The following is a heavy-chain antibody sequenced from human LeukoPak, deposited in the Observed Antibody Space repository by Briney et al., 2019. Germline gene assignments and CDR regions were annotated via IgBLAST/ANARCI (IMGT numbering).Heavy chain of an antibody. J-gene: IGHJ3*02. CDR3: ARGKGYSSSWNAFDI. CDR1: GFTFSSYG. CDR2: IWYDGSNK. V-gene: IGHV3-33*01. Sequence: PGRSLRLSCAASGFTFSSYGMHWVRQAPGKGLEWVAVIWYDGSNKYYADSVKGRFTISRDNSKNTLYLQMNSLRAEDTAVYYCARGKGYSSSWNAFDIWGQGTMVIVSS. D-gene: IGHD6-13*01.